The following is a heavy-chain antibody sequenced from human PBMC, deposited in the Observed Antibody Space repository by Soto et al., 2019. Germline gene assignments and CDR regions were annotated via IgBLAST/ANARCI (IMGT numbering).Heavy chain of an antibody. Sequence: LRLSCAASGFTFNNYPFNWVRQAPGKGPEWVSSISDTGDDTFYAGSVRGRFTISRDDAKSSLYLQMDSLRVEDTAVYYCAIPYDILTGTPDYWGQGTLVTVSS. CDR3: AIPYDILTGTPDY. D-gene: IGHD3-9*01. CDR1: GFTFNNYP. J-gene: IGHJ4*02. CDR2: ISDTGDDT. V-gene: IGHV3-21*01.